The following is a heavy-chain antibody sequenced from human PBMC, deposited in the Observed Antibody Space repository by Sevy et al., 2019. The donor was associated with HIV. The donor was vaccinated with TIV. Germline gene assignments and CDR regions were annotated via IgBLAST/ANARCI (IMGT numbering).Heavy chain of an antibody. CDR3: ARPSEITYDSSGYYYVFDY. J-gene: IGHJ4*02. V-gene: IGHV1-69*13. CDR1: GGTFSSYA. CDR2: IIPIFGTA. D-gene: IGHD3-22*01. Sequence: ASVKVSFKASGGTFSSYAISWVRQAPGQGLEWMGGIIPIFGTANYAQKFQGRVTITADESTSTAYMELSSLRSEDTAVYYCARPSEITYDSSGYYYVFDYWGQGTLVTVSS.